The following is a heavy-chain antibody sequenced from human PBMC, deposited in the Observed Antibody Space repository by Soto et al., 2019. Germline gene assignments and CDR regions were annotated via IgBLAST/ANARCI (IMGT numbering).Heavy chain of an antibody. CDR2: IIPIFGTA. CDR1: GGTFSSYA. Sequence: QVQLVQSGAEVKKPGSSVKVSCKASGGTFSSYAISWVRQAPGQGLEWMGGIIPIFGTANYTQRFQGRVTITADESTGTAYMELTSLRSDDTAVYYCARGMDSSSRHFDYWGQGTLVTVSS. CDR3: ARGMDSSSRHFDY. D-gene: IGHD6-6*01. V-gene: IGHV1-69*01. J-gene: IGHJ4*02.